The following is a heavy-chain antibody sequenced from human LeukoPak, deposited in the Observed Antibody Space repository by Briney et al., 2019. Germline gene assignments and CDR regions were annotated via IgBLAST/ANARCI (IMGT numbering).Heavy chain of an antibody. CDR2: ISAYNGNT. D-gene: IGHD2-15*01. J-gene: IGHJ3*02. CDR1: GYTFTSYG. Sequence: ASVKVSCKASGYTFTSYGISWVRQAPGQGLEWMGWISAYNGNTNYAQKLQGRVTMTTDTSTSTAYMELRSLRSDDTAVYYYARVVVAATPGQGASAFDIWGQGTMVTVSS. V-gene: IGHV1-18*04. CDR3: ARVVVAATPGQGASAFDI.